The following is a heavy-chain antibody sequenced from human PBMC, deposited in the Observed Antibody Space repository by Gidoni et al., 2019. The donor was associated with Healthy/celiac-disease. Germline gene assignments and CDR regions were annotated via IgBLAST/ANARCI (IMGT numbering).Heavy chain of an antibody. J-gene: IGHJ4*02. CDR3: ASPFGSYFDY. CDR1: GFTFSSYA. D-gene: IGHD1-26*01. Sequence: QVQLVESGGGVVQPGRSLRLSCTASGFTFSSYAMHWVRQAPGKGLEWVAVISYDGSNKYYADSVKGRFTISRDNSKNTLYLQMNSLRAEDTAVYYCASPFGSYFDYWGQGTLVTVSS. CDR2: ISYDGSNK. V-gene: IGHV3-30-3*01.